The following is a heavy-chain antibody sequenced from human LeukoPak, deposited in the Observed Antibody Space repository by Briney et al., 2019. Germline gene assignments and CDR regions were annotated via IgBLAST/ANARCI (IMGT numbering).Heavy chain of an antibody. V-gene: IGHV1-69*13. CDR2: IIPIFGTA. Sequence: SVKVSCKASGGTFSSYAISWVRQAPGQGLEWMGGIIPIFGTANYAQKFQGRVTITADESTSTAYMELSSLRSEDTAVYYCARISGSLGDFDYWGQGTLVTVSS. J-gene: IGHJ4*02. CDR3: ARISGSLGDFDY. D-gene: IGHD1-26*01. CDR1: GGTFSSYA.